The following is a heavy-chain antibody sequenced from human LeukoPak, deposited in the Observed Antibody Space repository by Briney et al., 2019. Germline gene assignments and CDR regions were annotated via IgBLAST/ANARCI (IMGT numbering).Heavy chain of an antibody. V-gene: IGHV1-46*02. Sequence: ASVKVSCKASGYTFNTNYIHWVRQAPGQGLEWIGVINPSGDGTSYPQKFQGRVTLARNTSTSTIYMELSSLRSEDTAIYYCAKETPNTGWFDPWGQGTLVTVSS. CDR3: AKETPNTGWFDP. CDR2: INPSGDGT. D-gene: IGHD1-14*01. J-gene: IGHJ5*02. CDR1: GYTFNTNY.